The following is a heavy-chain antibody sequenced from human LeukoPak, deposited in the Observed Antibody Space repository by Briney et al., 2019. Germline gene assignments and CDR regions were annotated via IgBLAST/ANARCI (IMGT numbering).Heavy chain of an antibody. V-gene: IGHV1-18*01. CDR3: ARVRDGYNGWYYMDV. D-gene: IGHD5-24*01. CDR1: GYTFTSYG. J-gene: IGHJ6*03. CDR2: ISAYNGNT. Sequence: ASVKVSCKASGYTFTSYGISWVRQAPGQGLEWMGWISAYNGNTNYAQKLQGRVTMTTDTSTSTAYMELRSLRSDDTAVYYCARVRDGYNGWYYMDVWGKGTTVTISS.